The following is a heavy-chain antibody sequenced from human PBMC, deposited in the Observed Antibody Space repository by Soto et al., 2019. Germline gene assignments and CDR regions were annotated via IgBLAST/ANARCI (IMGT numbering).Heavy chain of an antibody. CDR1: GYTFTGYY. CDR2: INPNSGGT. V-gene: IGHV1-2*02. J-gene: IGHJ3*02. Sequence: GASVKVSCKASGYTFTGYYMHWVRQAPGQGREWMGWINPNSGGTNYAQKFQGRVTMTRDTSISTAYMELSRLRSDDTAVYYCARVADYDFWSGYYQDAFDIWGQGTMVTVSS. CDR3: ARVADYDFWSGYYQDAFDI. D-gene: IGHD3-3*01.